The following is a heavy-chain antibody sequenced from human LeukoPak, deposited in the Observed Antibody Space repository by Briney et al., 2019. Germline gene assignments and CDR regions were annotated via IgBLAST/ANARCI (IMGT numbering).Heavy chain of an antibody. CDR1: GFTFSSYA. J-gene: IGHJ4*02. CDR2: IYSGGST. D-gene: IGHD6-13*01. CDR3: TSDPRQIAAADI. Sequence: PGGSLRLSCAASGFTFSSYAMSWVRQAPGKGLEWVSVIYSGGSTYYADSVKGRFTISRDNSKNTLYLQMNSLRAEDTAVYYCTSDPRQIAAADIWGQGTLVTVSS. V-gene: IGHV3-53*01.